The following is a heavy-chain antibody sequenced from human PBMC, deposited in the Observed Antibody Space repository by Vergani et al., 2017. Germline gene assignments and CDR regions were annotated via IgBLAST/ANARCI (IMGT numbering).Heavy chain of an antibody. CDR3: ARGTFLHAFDN. D-gene: IGHD1-26*01. J-gene: IGHJ3*02. V-gene: IGHV4-61*02. CDR1: GDSISSGNYY. Sequence: QVQLQESGPGLLKPSQTLSLTCSVAGDSISSGNYYWNWIRQPAGKGLEWMGRIYSSGGTSYYPSIKSRITMSLDTSKNQFSLSLSSVTAADTAVYYCARGTFLHAFDNWGQGTVVTVSS. CDR2: IYSSGGT.